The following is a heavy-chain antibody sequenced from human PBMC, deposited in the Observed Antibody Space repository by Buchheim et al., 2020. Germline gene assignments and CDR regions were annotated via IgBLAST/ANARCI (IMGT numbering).Heavy chain of an antibody. J-gene: IGHJ4*02. D-gene: IGHD2-21*01. CDR1: GYTFTSYY. V-gene: IGHV1-46*01. CDR3: AGDTYCGGDCYSIPGV. CDR2: INPSGGST. Sequence: QVQLVQSGAEVKKPGASVKVSCKASGYTFTSYYMHWVRQAPGQGLEWMGIINPSGGSTSYAQKFQGRVTMTRDTSTSTVYMELSSLRSEDTAVYYCAGDTYCGGDCYSIPGVWGQGTL.